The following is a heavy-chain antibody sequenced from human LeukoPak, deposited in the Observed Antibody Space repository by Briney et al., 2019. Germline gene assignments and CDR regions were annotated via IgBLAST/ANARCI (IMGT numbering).Heavy chain of an antibody. V-gene: IGHV3-21*01. CDR3: ARNLGYDFWSGYSPTAY. CDR1: GFTFSSYS. D-gene: IGHD3-3*01. Sequence: GGSLRLSCAASGFTFSSYSMNWVRQAPGKGLEWVSSIGSSSSYIYYADSVKGRFTISRDNAKNSLYLQMNSLRAEDTAVYYCARNLGYDFWSGYSPTAYWGQGTLVTVSS. CDR2: IGSSSSYI. J-gene: IGHJ4*02.